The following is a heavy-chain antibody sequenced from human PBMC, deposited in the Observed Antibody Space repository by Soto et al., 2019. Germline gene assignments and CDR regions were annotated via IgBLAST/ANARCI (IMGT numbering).Heavy chain of an antibody. J-gene: IGHJ4*02. CDR2: IWYDGSNK. Sequence: QVQLVESGGGVVQPGRSLRLSCAASGFTFSSYDMHWVRQAPGKGLEWVAVIWYDGSNKYYADSVKGRFTISRDNSKNTLYLQMNSLRAEDTAVYYCARGLHYYDSSGYLSYWGQGTLVTVSS. D-gene: IGHD3-22*01. CDR3: ARGLHYYDSSGYLSY. V-gene: IGHV3-33*01. CDR1: GFTFSSYD.